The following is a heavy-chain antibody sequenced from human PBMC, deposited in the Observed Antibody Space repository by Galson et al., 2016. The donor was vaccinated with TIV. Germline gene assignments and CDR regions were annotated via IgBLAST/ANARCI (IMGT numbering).Heavy chain of an antibody. CDR3: ARDWDGSVNWFDP. CDR1: GYTFTNYG. J-gene: IGHJ5*02. Sequence: SVKVSCKASGYTFTNYGMSWVRQAPGQGPEWMGWIRTSNGDTNRAQKFQERVTLTRDTSTTTAYMELMRLRFEDTAVYYCARDWDGSVNWFDPWGQGTLVTVSS. CDR2: IRTSNGDT. D-gene: IGHD1-1*01. V-gene: IGHV1-18*01.